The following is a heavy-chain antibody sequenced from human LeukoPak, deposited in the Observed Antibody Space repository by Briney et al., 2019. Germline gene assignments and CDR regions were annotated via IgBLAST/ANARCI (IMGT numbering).Heavy chain of an antibody. CDR1: GGSINNYY. J-gene: IGHJ6*03. CDR2: IYHSGST. D-gene: IGHD3-9*01. CDR3: ARGLRYFDWLSENYYYYYMDV. V-gene: IGHV4-59*08. Sequence: SETLSLTCTVSGGSINNYYWSWIRQPPGKGLEWIGYIYHSGSTTYNPSLKSRVTISVDTSKNQFSLKLSSVTAADTAVYYCARGLRYFDWLSENYYYYYMDVWGKGTTVTISS.